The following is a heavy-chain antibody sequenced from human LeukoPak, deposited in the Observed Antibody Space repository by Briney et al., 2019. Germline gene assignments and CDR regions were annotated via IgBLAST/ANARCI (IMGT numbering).Heavy chain of an antibody. J-gene: IGHJ4*02. Sequence: QSGGSLRLSCAASGFTFSSYWMHWVRQAPGKGLVWVSRINTDDTITTYADSVKGRFTISRDNAKNTLYLQMNSLRAEDTAVYYCARATYYYDSSGYRAVYYFDYWGQGTLVTVSS. D-gene: IGHD3-22*01. CDR2: INTDDTIT. V-gene: IGHV3-74*01. CDR1: GFTFSSYW. CDR3: ARATYYYDSSGYRAVYYFDY.